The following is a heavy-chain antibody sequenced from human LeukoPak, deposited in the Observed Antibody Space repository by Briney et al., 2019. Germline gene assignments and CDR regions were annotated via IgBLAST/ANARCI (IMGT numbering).Heavy chain of an antibody. V-gene: IGHV4-59*01. CDR3: AGTEVGAIDC. D-gene: IGHD1-26*01. CDR2: IYYSGST. Sequence: RSETLSLTCTLSAGSINSYYWRWMRQPPGKGLEWVGYIYYSGSTNYNPSLKGRVPISVDTSQNQFSPKLGPATAADTAVYSLAGTEVGAIDCRGQGTLVTVS. CDR1: AGSINSYY. J-gene: IGHJ4*02.